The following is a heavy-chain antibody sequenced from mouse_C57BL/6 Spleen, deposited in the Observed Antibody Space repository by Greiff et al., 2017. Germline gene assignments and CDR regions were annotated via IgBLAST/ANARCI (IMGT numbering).Heavy chain of an antibody. CDR1: GFTFTDYY. V-gene: IGHV7-3*01. D-gene: IGHD2-5*01. CDR2: IRNKANGYTT. J-gene: IGHJ2*01. CDR3: ARYNYSNYYYFDY. Sequence: EVKLVESGGGLVQPGGSLSLSCAASGFTFTDYYMSWVRQPPGKALEWLGFIRNKANGYTTEYSASVKGRFTISRANSQSILYLQMNALRAEDSATYYCARYNYSNYYYFDYWGQGTTLTVSS.